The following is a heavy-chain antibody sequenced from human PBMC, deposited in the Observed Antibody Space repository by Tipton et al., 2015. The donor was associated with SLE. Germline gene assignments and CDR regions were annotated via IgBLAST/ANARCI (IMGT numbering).Heavy chain of an antibody. V-gene: IGHV4-4*02. D-gene: IGHD2-15*01. CDR1: GGSISSSNW. CDR2: IYHSGST. J-gene: IGHJ3*02. Sequence: TLSLTCAVSGGSISSSNWWSWVRQPPGKGLEWIGEIYHSGSTNYNPSLKSRVTISVDKSKNQFSLKLSSVTAADTAVYYCARGYCSGGSCRPDAFDIWGQGTMVTVSS. CDR3: ARGYCSGGSCRPDAFDI.